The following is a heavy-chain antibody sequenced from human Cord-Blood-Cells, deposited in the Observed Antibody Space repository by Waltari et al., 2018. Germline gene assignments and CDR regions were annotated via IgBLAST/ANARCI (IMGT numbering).Heavy chain of an antibody. CDR2: SNPNSGGT. CDR1: GYTFPGHS. J-gene: IGHJ4*02. V-gene: IGHV1-2*06. Sequence: QVQLVQSGAEVKKPGASVKVFCTASGYTFPGHSMHCVRQAPGQGREWTGLSNPNSGGTNYAQKFQGRVTMTRDTSISTAYMELSRLRSDDTAVYYCARHGPRAAMVDYWGQGTLVTVSS. D-gene: IGHD5-18*01. CDR3: ARHGPRAAMVDY.